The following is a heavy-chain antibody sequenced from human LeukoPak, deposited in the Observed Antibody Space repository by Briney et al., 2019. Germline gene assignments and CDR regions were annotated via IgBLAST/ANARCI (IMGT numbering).Heavy chain of an antibody. Sequence: GGSLRLSCAASGFTFSSYSMNWVRQAPGKGLEWVSSISSSSSYIYYADSVKGRFTISRDNAKNSLYLQMNSLRAEDTAVYYCARKTDNWNYGGFDYWGQGTLVTVSS. CDR2: ISSSSSYI. J-gene: IGHJ4*02. CDR1: GFTFSSYS. CDR3: ARKTDNWNYGGFDY. D-gene: IGHD1-7*01. V-gene: IGHV3-21*01.